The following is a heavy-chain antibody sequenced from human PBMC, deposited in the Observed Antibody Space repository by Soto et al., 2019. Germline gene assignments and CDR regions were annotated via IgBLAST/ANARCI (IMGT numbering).Heavy chain of an antibody. CDR1: GYTFTSYA. CDR3: ARNEGNYYDRSGYYTRDYYYYGMDV. CDR2: INAGNGNT. D-gene: IGHD3-22*01. Sequence: GASVKVSCKASGYTFTSYAMHWVRQAPGQRLEWMGWINAGNGNTKYSQKFQGRVTITRDTSASTAYMELSSLRSEDTAVYYCARNEGNYYDRSGYYTRDYYYYGMDVWGQGTTVTASS. V-gene: IGHV1-3*01. J-gene: IGHJ6*02.